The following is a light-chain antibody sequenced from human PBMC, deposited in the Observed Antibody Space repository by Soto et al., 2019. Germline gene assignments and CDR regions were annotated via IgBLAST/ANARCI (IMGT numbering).Light chain of an antibody. Sequence: DIQMPQSPSSLSASVGDRVTHIYRSSQSISSYLNWYQQKPGKAPKLLIYAASSLQSGVPSRFSGSGSGTDFTLTISSLQPEDFATYYCQQSYSTLKWTFGQGTKVDI. CDR1: QSISSY. J-gene: IGKJ1*01. V-gene: IGKV1-39*01. CDR2: AAS. CDR3: QQSYSTLKWT.